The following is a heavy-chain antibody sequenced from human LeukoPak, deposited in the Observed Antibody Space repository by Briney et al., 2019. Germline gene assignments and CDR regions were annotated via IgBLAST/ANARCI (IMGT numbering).Heavy chain of an antibody. Sequence: ASVKVSCKASGYTFTTYYIHWVRQAPGQGLEWMGMINPSDGATTYAQKFQGRGTMTRDMSTTTVYMDVRTLRSEDTVVYFCARGQRGGLIGNWGGLFASYHTYYYMDVWGRGTTVTVSS. J-gene: IGHJ6*03. V-gene: IGHV1-46*01. CDR1: GYTFTTYY. D-gene: IGHD7-27*01. CDR3: ARGQRGGLIGNWGGLFASYHTYYYMDV. CDR2: INPSDGAT.